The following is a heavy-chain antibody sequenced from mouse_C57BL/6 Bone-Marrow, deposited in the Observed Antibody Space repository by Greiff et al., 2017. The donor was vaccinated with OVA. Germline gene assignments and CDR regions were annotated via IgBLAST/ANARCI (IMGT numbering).Heavy chain of an antibody. D-gene: IGHD1-1*01. Sequence: EVKLQESGGGLVKPGGSLKLSCAASGFTFSDYGMHWVRQAPEKGLEWVAYISSGSSTIYYADTVKGRFTISRDNAKNTLFLQMTSLRSEDTAMYYCARRYYYGSSYGAMDYWGQGTSVTVSS. CDR3: ARRYYYGSSYGAMDY. V-gene: IGHV5-17*01. CDR1: GFTFSDYG. J-gene: IGHJ4*01. CDR2: ISSGSSTI.